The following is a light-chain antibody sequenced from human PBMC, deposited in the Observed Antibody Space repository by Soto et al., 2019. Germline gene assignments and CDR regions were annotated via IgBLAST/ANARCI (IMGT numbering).Light chain of an antibody. CDR1: QSVSSY. J-gene: IGKJ2*01. CDR3: QQRSNWPYT. CDR2: DAS. V-gene: IGKV3-11*01. Sequence: EIVMTQSPATLSLSPGERATLSCRASQSVSSYLAWYQQKPGQAPRLLIYDASNRATGIPARFSGSGSGIDFSPIISSPEPEDFAVYYCQQRSNWPYTFGQGTKLELK.